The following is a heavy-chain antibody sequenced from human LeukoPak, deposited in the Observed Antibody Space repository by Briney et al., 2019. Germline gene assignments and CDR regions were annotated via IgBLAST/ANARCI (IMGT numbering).Heavy chain of an antibody. CDR2: INSDGSST. V-gene: IGHV3-74*01. CDR3: ARGGYSSSWYRGGVHRGGPTFDY. CDR1: GFTFSSYW. Sequence: PGGSLRLSCAASGFTFSSYWMHWVRQAPGKGLVWVSRINSDGSSTSYADSVKGRFTISRDNAKDTLYLQMNSLRAEDTAVYYCARGGYSSSWYRGGVHRGGPTFDYWGQGTLVTVSS. D-gene: IGHD6-13*01. J-gene: IGHJ4*02.